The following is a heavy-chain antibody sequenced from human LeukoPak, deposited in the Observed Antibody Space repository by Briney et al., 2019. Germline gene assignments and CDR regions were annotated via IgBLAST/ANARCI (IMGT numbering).Heavy chain of an antibody. J-gene: IGHJ5*02. CDR2: IYYSGST. CDR3: ARDVRGVENWFDP. CDR1: GVSISSGGYY. D-gene: IGHD3-3*01. V-gene: IGHV4-31*03. Sequence: PSETLSLTCTVSGVSISSGGYYWSWIRQHPGKGLEWIGYIYYSGSTYYNPSLKSRVTISVDTSKNQFSLMLSSVTAADTAVYYCARDVRGVENWFDPWGQGTLATVSS.